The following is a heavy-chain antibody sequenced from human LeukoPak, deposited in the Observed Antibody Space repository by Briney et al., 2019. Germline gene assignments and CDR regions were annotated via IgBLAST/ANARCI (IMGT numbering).Heavy chain of an antibody. CDR3: AGASYDSSGVH. V-gene: IGHV4-59*01. D-gene: IGHD3-22*01. CDR1: GGSISSYY. CDR2: IYYSGST. J-gene: IGHJ4*02. Sequence: SETLSLTCTVSGGSISSYYWSWIRQPPGKGLEWIGYIYYSGSTNYNPSLKSRVTISVDTSKNQFSLKLSSVTAADTAVYYCAGASYDSSGVHWGLGTLVTVSS.